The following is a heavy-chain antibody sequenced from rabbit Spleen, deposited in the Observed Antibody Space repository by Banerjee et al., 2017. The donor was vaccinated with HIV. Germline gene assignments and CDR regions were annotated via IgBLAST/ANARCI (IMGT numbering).Heavy chain of an antibody. CDR3: ARVSETSGWGEDL. D-gene: IGHD4-1*01. CDR2: IYTGGSGGI. CDR1: GFDFSDYYY. V-gene: IGHV1S45*01. Sequence: QQHLEESGGGLVKPGASLTLSCTASGFDFSDYYYIYWVRQAPGKGLEWIGCIYTGGSGGIYYATWAKGRFTISKTSSTTVTLQMTSLTVADTATYFCARVSETSGWGEDLWGPGTLVTVS. J-gene: IGHJ4*01.